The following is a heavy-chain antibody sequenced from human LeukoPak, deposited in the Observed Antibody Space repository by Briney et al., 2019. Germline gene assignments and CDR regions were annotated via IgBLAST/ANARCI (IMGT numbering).Heavy chain of an antibody. D-gene: IGHD6-19*01. CDR2: IYTSGST. CDR1: GGSMNTHY. CDR3: ASIVPVAGPFDY. J-gene: IGHJ4*02. Sequence: PSETLSLTCSVSGGSMNTHYWNWIRQPAGKGLEWIGRIYTSGSTNHNPSLKSRVIMSLDTSKSQFSLSLGSVTAADTAVYYCASIVPVAGPFDYWGQGTLVTVSS. V-gene: IGHV4-4*07.